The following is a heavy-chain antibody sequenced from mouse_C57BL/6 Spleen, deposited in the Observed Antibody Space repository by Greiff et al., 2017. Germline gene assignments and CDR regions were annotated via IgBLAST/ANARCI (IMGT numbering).Heavy chain of an antibody. V-gene: IGHV5-17*01. J-gene: IGHJ3*01. Sequence: EVKLVESGGGLVKPGGSLKLSCAASGFTFSDYGMHWVRQAPEKGLEWVAYISSGSSTIYYADTVKGRFTISRDNAKNTLFLQMTSLRSEDTAMYYCARAYYVNYEFAYWGQGTLVTVSA. CDR1: GFTFSDYG. CDR2: ISSGSSTI. D-gene: IGHD2-10*01. CDR3: ARAYYVNYEFAY.